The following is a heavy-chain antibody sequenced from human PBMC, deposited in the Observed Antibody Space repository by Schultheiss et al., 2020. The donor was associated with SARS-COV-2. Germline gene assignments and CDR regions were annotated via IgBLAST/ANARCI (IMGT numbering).Heavy chain of an antibody. CDR3: ARDGPGYSSSWYGDYFDY. J-gene: IGHJ4*02. D-gene: IGHD6-13*01. Sequence: SETLSLTCTVSGGSISSYYWSWIRQPPGKGLEWIGYIYYSGSTNYNPSLKSRVTMSVDTSKNQFSLKLSSVTAADTAVYYCARDGPGYSSSWYGDYFDYWGQGTLVTVSS. CDR1: GGSISSYY. V-gene: IGHV4-59*12. CDR2: IYYSGST.